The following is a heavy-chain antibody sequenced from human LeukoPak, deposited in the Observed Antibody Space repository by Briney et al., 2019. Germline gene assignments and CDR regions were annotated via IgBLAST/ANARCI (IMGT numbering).Heavy chain of an antibody. J-gene: IGHJ3*02. Sequence: GGSLRLSCAASGFTFSGSAMHWVRQASGKGLEWVGRIRSKANSYATAYAASVKGRFTISRDDSKNTAYLQMNSLKTEDTAVYYCTRLREKGVGRIMITFGGVIASRPDDAFDIWGQGTMVTVSS. D-gene: IGHD3-16*02. CDR1: GFTFSGSA. CDR3: TRLREKGVGRIMITFGGVIASRPDDAFDI. V-gene: IGHV3-73*01. CDR2: IRSKANSYAT.